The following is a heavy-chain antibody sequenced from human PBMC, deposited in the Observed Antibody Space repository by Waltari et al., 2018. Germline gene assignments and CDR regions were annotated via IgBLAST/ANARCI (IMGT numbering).Heavy chain of an antibody. J-gene: IGHJ4*02. CDR3: ARGYSSSWYRSFDY. V-gene: IGHV2-5*01. CDR1: GFSLSTSGVG. Sequence: QITLKESGPTLVKPTQTLTLTCTFSGFSLSTSGVGVGWIRQPPGKALEWLAPIYWNDDKRYSASLKSRLTITKDTSKNQVVLTMTNMDPVDTATYYCARGYSSSWYRSFDYWGQGTLVTVSS. CDR2: IYWNDDK. D-gene: IGHD6-13*01.